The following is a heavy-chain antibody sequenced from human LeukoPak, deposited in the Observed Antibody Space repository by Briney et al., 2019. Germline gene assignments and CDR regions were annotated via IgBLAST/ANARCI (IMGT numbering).Heavy chain of an antibody. CDR3: AREGLRGYSDRSDY. D-gene: IGHD3-22*01. CDR2: IYHTGST. CDR1: GGSISGNW. J-gene: IGHJ4*02. Sequence: SETLSLTCAVSGGSISGNWWSWVRQPPGKGLEWIGEIYHTGSTNYNPSLKSRVTISIDKSKNQFSLKLTSVTAADTAVYYCAREGLRGYSDRSDYWGQGTLVTVSS. V-gene: IGHV4-4*02.